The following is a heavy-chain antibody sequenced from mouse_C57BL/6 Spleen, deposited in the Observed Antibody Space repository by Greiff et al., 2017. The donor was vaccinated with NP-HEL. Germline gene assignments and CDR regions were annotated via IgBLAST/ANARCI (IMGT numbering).Heavy chain of an antibody. D-gene: IGHD1-1*01. CDR1: GYAFTNYL. CDR3: ARSVGSSPLYFDY. V-gene: IGHV1-54*01. J-gene: IGHJ2*01. CDR2: INPGSGGT. Sequence: QVQLKESGAELVRPGTSVKVSCKASGYAFTNYLIEWVKQRPGQGLEWIGVINPGSGGTNYNEKFKGKATLTADKSSSTAYMQLSSLTSEDSAVYFCARSVGSSPLYFDYWGQGTTLTVSS.